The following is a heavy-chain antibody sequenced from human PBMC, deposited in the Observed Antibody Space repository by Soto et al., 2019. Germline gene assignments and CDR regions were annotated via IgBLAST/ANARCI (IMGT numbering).Heavy chain of an antibody. Sequence: PGGSLRLSCSASGFTFSTYAMHWVRQAPGKGLEYVSSISHNAGSTYYADSVRGRFTISRDNSKNELFLQMISLRPEDTAVYYCVKDRFIHICGQGRMVTV. D-gene: IGHD3-10*01. J-gene: IGHJ3*02. CDR1: GFTFSTYA. CDR2: ISHNAGST. V-gene: IGHV3-64D*06. CDR3: VKDRFIHI.